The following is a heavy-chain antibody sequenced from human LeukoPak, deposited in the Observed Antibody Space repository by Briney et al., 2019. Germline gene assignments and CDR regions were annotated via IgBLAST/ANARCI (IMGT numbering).Heavy chain of an antibody. CDR2: IYYSGST. J-gene: IGHJ3*02. D-gene: IGHD3-3*01. Sequence: SQTLSLTCTVSGGSISSGDYYWSWIRQPPGKGLEWIGYIYYSGSTYYNPSLKSRVTISEDTSKNQFSLKLSSVTAADTAVYYCARVTLFGVVIIGAFDIWGQGAMVTVSS. CDR3: ARVTLFGVVIIGAFDI. V-gene: IGHV4-30-4*08. CDR1: GGSISSGDYY.